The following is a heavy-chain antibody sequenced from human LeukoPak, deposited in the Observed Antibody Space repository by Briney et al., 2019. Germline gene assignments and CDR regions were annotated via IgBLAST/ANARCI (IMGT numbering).Heavy chain of an antibody. J-gene: IGHJ4*02. CDR1: GCTFTSYV. CDR2: INAGNGNT. CDR3: ARDSSGGSCYVAFDY. V-gene: IGHV1-3*01. Sequence: ASVKVSCKASGCTFTSYVMHWVRQAPGQRLEWMGWINAGNGNTKYSQKFQGRVTITRDTSASTAYMELSSLRSEDTAVYYCARDSSGGSCYVAFDYWGQGTLVTVSS. D-gene: IGHD2-15*01.